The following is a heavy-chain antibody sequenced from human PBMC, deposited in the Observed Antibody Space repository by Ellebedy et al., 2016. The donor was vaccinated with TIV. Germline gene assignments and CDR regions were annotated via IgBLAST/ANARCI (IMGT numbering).Heavy chain of an antibody. CDR2: INQDESQR. V-gene: IGHV3-7*01. J-gene: IGHJ3*02. Sequence: GGSLRLSCAASRFSFRSYWMSWVRQAPGRGLEWVANINQDESQRYYVDSVKGQFTISRDNTKSSLYLQMNNLSAEDSAVYYCATDGSYGDFRSPAHAFERWGQGTMVSVSS. CDR3: ATDGSYGDFRSPAHAFER. D-gene: IGHD4-17*01. CDR1: RFSFRSYW.